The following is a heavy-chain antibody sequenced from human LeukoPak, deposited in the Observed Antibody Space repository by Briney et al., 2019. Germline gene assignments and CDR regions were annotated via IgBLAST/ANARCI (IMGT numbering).Heavy chain of an antibody. D-gene: IGHD5-12*01. CDR2: IIPIFGTA. CDR3: ARGAGGYVLDY. Sequence: ASVKVSCKASGGTFSSYGISWVRQAPGQGLEWMGGIIPIFGTANYAQKFQGRVTITADESTSTAYMELSSLRSEDTAVYYCARGAGGYVLDYWGQGTLVTVSS. CDR1: GGTFSSYG. V-gene: IGHV1-69*13. J-gene: IGHJ4*02.